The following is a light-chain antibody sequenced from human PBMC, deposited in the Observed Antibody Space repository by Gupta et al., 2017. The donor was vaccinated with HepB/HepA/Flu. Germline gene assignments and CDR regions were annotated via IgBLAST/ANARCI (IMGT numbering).Light chain of an antibody. CDR1: SNDIGRHSY. CDR3: SAHASVDF. Sequence: HSALTQPASLSGSPGQSITISCTGSSNDIGRHSYVSWYQQYPGGAPKLILSEVTNRPSGVSDRFSGSKSGNTASLTISALQPEDEADYYCSAHASVDFFGTGTHVTVL. J-gene: IGLJ1*01. V-gene: IGLV2-14*01. CDR2: EVT.